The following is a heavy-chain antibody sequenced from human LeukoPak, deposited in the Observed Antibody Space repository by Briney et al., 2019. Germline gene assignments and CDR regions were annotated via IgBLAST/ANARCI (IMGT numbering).Heavy chain of an antibody. CDR1: GYSISSGYY. J-gene: IGHJ4*02. CDR2: IYHSGST. Sequence: SETLSLTCTVSGYSISSGYYWAWIRQPPGKGLEWIGSIYHSGSTYYNPSLKSRVTISVDTSKNQFSLKLSSVTAADTAVYYCAGKAVAGPYFDYWGQGTLVTVSS. CDR3: AGKAVAGPYFDY. V-gene: IGHV4-38-2*02. D-gene: IGHD6-19*01.